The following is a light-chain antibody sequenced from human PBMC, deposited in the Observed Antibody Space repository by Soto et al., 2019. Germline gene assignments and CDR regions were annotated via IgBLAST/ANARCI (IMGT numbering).Light chain of an antibody. Sequence: QSVLTQPPSVSGAPGQRVTISCTGSSSNIGAGYDVHWYQQLPGTAPKLLIRDNSNRPSGVSDRFSGSKSGTSASLAITGLQAEDEADYYCQSYDSSLSGSVFGGGTQLTVL. CDR1: SSNIGAGYD. J-gene: IGLJ7*01. CDR3: QSYDSSLSGSV. V-gene: IGLV1-40*01. CDR2: DNS.